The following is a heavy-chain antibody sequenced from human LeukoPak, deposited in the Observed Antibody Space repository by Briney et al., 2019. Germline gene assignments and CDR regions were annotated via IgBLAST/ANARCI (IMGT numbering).Heavy chain of an antibody. D-gene: IGHD1-26*01. V-gene: IGHV4-4*09. CDR1: GVSINTYY. J-gene: IGHJ4*02. Sequence: KPSETLSLTCTVSGVSINTYYASWIRQAPGKGLELIGFIYNGGNTNYNPSLKSRATISVDTSNNQFSLRLTSVTAADTAMYYCAAGPWELDFWGQGTLVTVSS. CDR2: IYNGGNT. CDR3: AAGPWELDF.